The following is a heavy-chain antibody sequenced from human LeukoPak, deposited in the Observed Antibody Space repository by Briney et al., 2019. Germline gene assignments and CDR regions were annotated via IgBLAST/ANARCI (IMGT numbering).Heavy chain of an antibody. Sequence: SETLSLTCTVSGGSISSSSYYWGWIRQPPGKGLEWIGRIYYSGSTYYNPSLKSRDTISVDTSKNQFSLKLSSVTAADTAVYYCASQYYDFWSGYEYYYYYMDVWGKGTTVTVSS. CDR3: ASQYYDFWSGYEYYYYYMDV. D-gene: IGHD3-3*01. V-gene: IGHV4-39*07. CDR1: GGSISSSSYY. CDR2: IYYSGST. J-gene: IGHJ6*03.